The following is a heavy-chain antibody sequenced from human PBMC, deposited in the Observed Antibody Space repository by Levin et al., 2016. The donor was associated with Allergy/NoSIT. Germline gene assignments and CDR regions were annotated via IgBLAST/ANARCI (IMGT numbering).Heavy chain of an antibody. Sequence: WIRQPPGKGLEWISYISGGSSAIHYADSVKGRFTISRDNAKNSLFLQMNSLRAEDTAVYYCARRLNLNYWGQGTLVTVSS. CDR2: ISGGSSAI. J-gene: IGHJ4*02. V-gene: IGHV3-11*01. D-gene: IGHD2-8*01. CDR3: ARRLNLNY.